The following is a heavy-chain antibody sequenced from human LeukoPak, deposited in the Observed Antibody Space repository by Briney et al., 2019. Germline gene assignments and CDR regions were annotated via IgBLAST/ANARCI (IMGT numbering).Heavy chain of an antibody. V-gene: IGHV4-59*08. CDR2: IYYSGST. CDR3: ARHARRLAAAGRDWFDP. CDR1: GGSISSYY. J-gene: IGHJ5*02. D-gene: IGHD6-13*01. Sequence: SETLSLTCTVSGGSISSYYWSWIRQPPGKGLEWIGYIYYSGSTNYNPSLKSRVTISVDTSKNQFSLKLSSVTAADTAVYYCARHARRLAAAGRDWFDPWGQGTLVTVSS.